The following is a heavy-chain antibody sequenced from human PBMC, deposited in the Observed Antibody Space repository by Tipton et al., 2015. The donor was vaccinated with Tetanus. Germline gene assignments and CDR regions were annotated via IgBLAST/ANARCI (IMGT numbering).Heavy chain of an antibody. D-gene: IGHD2-2*01. CDR1: GASISSIYS. CDR2: VFRSGSA. CDR3: ARVACSSTSCYSHYFDY. J-gene: IGHJ4*02. V-gene: IGHV4-30-2*01. Sequence: TLSLTCAVSGASISSIYSWSWIRQPPGEGLEWIGYVFRSGSADYNPSLKSRVNISLDRSENQISLMLTSVTAADTAAYYCARVACSSTSCYSHYFDYWGPGSLVTVSS.